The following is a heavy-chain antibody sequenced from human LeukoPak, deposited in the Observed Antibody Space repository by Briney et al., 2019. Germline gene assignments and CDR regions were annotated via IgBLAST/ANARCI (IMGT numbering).Heavy chain of an antibody. CDR2: ISAYNGNT. CDR3: ARDLRGDSSGYYLTAYFDY. J-gene: IGHJ4*02. D-gene: IGHD3-22*01. V-gene: IGHV1-18*01. Sequence: ASVKVSCKASGYTFTSYGISWVRQAPGQGLEWMGWISAYNGNTNYAQKLQGRVTTTTDTSTSTAYMELRSLRSDDTAVYYCARDLRGDSSGYYLTAYFDYWGQGTLVTVSS. CDR1: GYTFTSYG.